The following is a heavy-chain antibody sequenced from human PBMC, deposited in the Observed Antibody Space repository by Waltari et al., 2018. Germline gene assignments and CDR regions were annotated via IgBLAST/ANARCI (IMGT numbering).Heavy chain of an antibody. CDR2: IYTSGST. D-gene: IGHD6-6*01. V-gene: IGHV4-4*07. J-gene: IGHJ3*02. CDR1: GGSISSYY. CDR3: ARWYPFEYSGSSYRRPPGAFDI. Sequence: QVQLQESGPGLVKPSETLSLTCTVSGGSISSYYWSWIRPPAGTGLEWIGRIYTSGSTNYNPSLKSRVTMSVDTSKNQFSLKLSSVTAADTAVYYCARWYPFEYSGSSYRRPPGAFDIWGQGTMVTVSS.